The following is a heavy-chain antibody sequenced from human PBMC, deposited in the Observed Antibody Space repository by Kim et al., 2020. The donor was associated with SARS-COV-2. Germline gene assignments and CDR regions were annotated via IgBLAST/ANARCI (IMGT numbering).Heavy chain of an antibody. Sequence: GGSLRLSCAASGFTFNNYRMSWVRQAPGKGLEWVASISSGSSYIYYGDSVKGRFTISRDNAKISLFLQMSSLRDEDTAVYYCARGLQTSDRAYDYDYSGGNPFDHWGQGTLVTVSS. D-gene: IGHD3-22*01. CDR2: ISSGSSYI. CDR3: ARGLQTSDRAYDYDYSGGNPFDH. V-gene: IGHV3-21*01. J-gene: IGHJ4*02. CDR1: GFTFNNYR.